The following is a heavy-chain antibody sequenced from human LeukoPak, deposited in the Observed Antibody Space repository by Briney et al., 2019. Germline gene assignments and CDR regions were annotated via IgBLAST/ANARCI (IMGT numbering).Heavy chain of an antibody. Sequence: SETLSLTCAVYGGSFSGYYWSWIRQPPGKGLEWIGEINHSGSTNYNPSLKSRVTISVDTSKNQFSLKLSSVTAADTAVYYCARGRGSGWYGTFDPWGQGTLVTVSS. CDR1: GGSFSGYY. CDR2: INHSGST. V-gene: IGHV4-34*01. CDR3: ARGRGSGWYGTFDP. D-gene: IGHD6-19*01. J-gene: IGHJ5*02.